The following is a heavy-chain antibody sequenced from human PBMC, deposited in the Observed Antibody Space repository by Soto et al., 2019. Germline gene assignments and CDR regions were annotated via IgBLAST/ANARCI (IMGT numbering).Heavy chain of an antibody. V-gene: IGHV1-69*01. J-gene: IGHJ4*02. CDR2: IIPIFGTA. Sequence: QGQLVQSGAAVKKPGSSVKVSCKASGGTFSSYAISWVRQAPVQGPEWMGGIIPIFGTAHYAQKCQGRVTITADESTRTAYMELSRLRPEDTAVYYCARSLELLFDYWGQGTLVTVS. CDR1: GGTFSSYA. CDR3: ARSLELLFDY. D-gene: IGHD1-7*01.